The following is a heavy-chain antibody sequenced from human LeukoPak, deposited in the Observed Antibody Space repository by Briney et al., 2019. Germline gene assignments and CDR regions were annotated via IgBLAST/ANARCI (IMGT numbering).Heavy chain of an antibody. V-gene: IGHV3-66*01. CDR2: IYSGGST. Sequence: GGSLRLSCAASGFTFSNYWMSWVRQAPGKGLEWVSVIYSGGSTYYADSVKGRFTISRDNSKNTLYLQMNSLRAEDTAVYYCARDRDGDYYFDYWGQGTLVTVSS. J-gene: IGHJ4*02. CDR3: ARDRDGDYYFDY. D-gene: IGHD5-24*01. CDR1: GFTFSNYW.